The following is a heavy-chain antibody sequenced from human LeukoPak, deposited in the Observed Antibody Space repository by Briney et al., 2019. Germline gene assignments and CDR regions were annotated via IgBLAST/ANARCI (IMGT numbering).Heavy chain of an antibody. Sequence: GESLQISCPGSGYSFTIYWIRWVRQMPGKGLGWRGINYPGDSDTRHSPSFPGQVSTSAEKTIRTAYLLCSILTASDTALYYCAREIRGYSYGREGTYYFDYWGQGTLVTVSS. D-gene: IGHD5-18*01. CDR3: AREIRGYSYGREGTYYFDY. CDR1: GYSFTIYW. J-gene: IGHJ4*02. CDR2: NYPGDSDT. V-gene: IGHV5-51*01.